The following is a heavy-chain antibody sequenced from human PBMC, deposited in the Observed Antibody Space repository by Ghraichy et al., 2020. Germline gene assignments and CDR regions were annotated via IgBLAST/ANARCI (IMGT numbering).Heavy chain of an antibody. CDR1: GFSLNEPRMG. CDR2: IDEG. D-gene: IGHD5-12*01. Sequence: PTLVKPTETLTLTCTVSGFSLNEPRMGVGWIRQPPGKALEWLAHIDEGPYSRVLNSRVTISKDTSKSQVVLTMANMDPGDTATYYCARGLSGYGGYDSWGQGTLVTVSS. CDR3: ARGLSGYGGYDS. J-gene: IGHJ5*02. V-gene: IGHV2-26*01.